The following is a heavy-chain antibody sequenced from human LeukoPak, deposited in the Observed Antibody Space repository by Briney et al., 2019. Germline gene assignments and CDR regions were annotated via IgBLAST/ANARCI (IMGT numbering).Heavy chain of an antibody. Sequence: SETLSLTCTVSGASISSSTYCWGWIRQPPGKGLEWIGSASYSGNTYYNPSLKSRVTILVDTSKNQFSLKMTSVTAADTAVYYCARDQYYDVSTYYEIDYWGQGTLVTVSS. D-gene: IGHD3-22*01. CDR2: ASYSGNT. CDR1: GASISSSTYC. CDR3: ARDQYYDVSTYYEIDY. J-gene: IGHJ4*02. V-gene: IGHV4-39*07.